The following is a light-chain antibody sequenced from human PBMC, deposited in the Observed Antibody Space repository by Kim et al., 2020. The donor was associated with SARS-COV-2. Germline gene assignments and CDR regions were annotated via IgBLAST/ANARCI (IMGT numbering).Light chain of an antibody. CDR2: DAS. Sequence: IQMTQSPSTLSASVGDRVTITCRASQSISTWLAWFQQKPGRAPKLLIYDASTLETGVPLRFSGRRSGTEFNLTITSLQPDDSATYYCQQYNSQSIYTFGQGTKLEI. J-gene: IGKJ2*01. V-gene: IGKV1-5*01. CDR1: QSISTW. CDR3: QQYNSQSIYT.